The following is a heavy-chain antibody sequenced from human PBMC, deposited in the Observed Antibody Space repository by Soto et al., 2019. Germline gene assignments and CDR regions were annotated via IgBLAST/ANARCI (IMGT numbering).Heavy chain of an antibody. CDR3: ARRPYYDNPLGSDAFAI. CDR2: IYPGDSET. Sequence: PGESLKISCKGSGYSFTSYWIGWVRQMPGKGLEWMGIIYPGDSETTYSPSFQGQVTISADKSISTAYLQWSSLKASDTAVYYCARRPYYDNPLGSDAFAIWGPGTKVTVSS. J-gene: IGHJ3*02. D-gene: IGHD3-22*01. V-gene: IGHV5-51*01. CDR1: GYSFTSYW.